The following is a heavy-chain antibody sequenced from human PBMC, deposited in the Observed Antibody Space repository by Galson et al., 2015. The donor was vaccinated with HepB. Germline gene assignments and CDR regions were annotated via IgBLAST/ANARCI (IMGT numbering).Heavy chain of an antibody. CDR2: IRYDGSNK. V-gene: IGHV3-30*02. J-gene: IGHJ4*02. Sequence: SLRLSCAASGFTFSSYGMHWVRQAPGKGLEWVAFIRYDGSNKYYADSVKGRFTISRDNSKNTLYLQMNSLRAKDTAVYYCATRSIAVAGRMLGHWGQGTLVTVSS. CDR1: GFTFSSYG. D-gene: IGHD6-19*01. CDR3: ATRSIAVAGRMLGH.